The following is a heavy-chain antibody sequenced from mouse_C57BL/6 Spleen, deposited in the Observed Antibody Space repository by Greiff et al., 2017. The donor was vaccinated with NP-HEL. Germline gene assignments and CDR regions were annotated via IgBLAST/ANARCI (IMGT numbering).Heavy chain of an antibody. CDR2: IDPSDSET. Sequence: QVQLQQSGAELVRPGSSVKLSCKASGYTFTSYWMHWVKQRPIQGLEWIGNIDPSDSETHYNQKFKDKATLTVDKSSSTAYMQLSSLTSEDSAVYYCARPLNWDWYFDVWGTGTTVTVSS. V-gene: IGHV1-52*01. CDR1: GYTFTSYW. J-gene: IGHJ1*03. D-gene: IGHD4-1*01. CDR3: ARPLNWDWYFDV.